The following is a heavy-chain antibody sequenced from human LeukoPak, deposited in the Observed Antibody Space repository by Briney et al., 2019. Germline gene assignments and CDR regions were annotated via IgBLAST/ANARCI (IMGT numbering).Heavy chain of an antibody. CDR1: GGTFSSYA. J-gene: IGHJ6*03. CDR2: IIPIFGTA. CDR3: ATGSGSSQMDCYYYYMDV. V-gene: IGHV1-69*05. D-gene: IGHD3-10*01. Sequence: GSSVKVSCKASGGTFSSYAISWVRQAPGQGLEWMGGIIPIFGTANYAQKFQGRVTITTDESTSTAYMELSSLRSDDTAVYYCATGSGSSQMDCYYYYMDVWGKGTTVTVSS.